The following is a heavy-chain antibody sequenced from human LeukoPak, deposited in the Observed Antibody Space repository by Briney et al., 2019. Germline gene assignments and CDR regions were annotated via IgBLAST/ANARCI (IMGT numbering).Heavy chain of an antibody. J-gene: IGHJ4*02. CDR3: ARVDYSMVRGGGGNR. D-gene: IGHD3-10*01. CDR2: INHSGST. Sequence: NSSETLSLTCAVYGGSFSGYYWSWIRQPPGKGLEWIGEINHSGSTNYNPSLKSRVTISVDTSKNQFSLKLSSVTAADTAVYYCARVDYSMVRGGGGNRWGQGTLVTVSS. V-gene: IGHV4-34*01. CDR1: GGSFSGYY.